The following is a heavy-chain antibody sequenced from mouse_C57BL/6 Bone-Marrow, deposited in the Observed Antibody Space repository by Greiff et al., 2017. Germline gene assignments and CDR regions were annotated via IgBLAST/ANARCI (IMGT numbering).Heavy chain of an antibody. CDR2: IDPETGGT. V-gene: IGHV1-15*01. CDR3: ARLPYYYGSTYFDY. Sequence: QVQLQQPGAELVKPGASVKVSCKASGYTFTSYWMHWVKQTPVHGLEWIGAIDPETGGTAYNQKFKGKAILTADKSSSTAYMELRSLTSEDSAVYYCARLPYYYGSTYFDYWGQGTTLTVSS. J-gene: IGHJ2*01. D-gene: IGHD1-1*01. CDR1: GYTFTSYW.